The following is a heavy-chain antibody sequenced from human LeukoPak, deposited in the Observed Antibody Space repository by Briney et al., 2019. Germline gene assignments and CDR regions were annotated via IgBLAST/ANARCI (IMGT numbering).Heavy chain of an antibody. CDR1: GGSISSSSYY. CDR3: ASSGSTSGLGFDY. J-gene: IGHJ4*02. D-gene: IGHD2-2*01. CDR2: IYYSGST. Sequence: SETLSLTCTVSGGSISSSSYYWGWIRQPPGKGLEWIGSIYYSGSTYYNPSLKSRVTIPVDTSKNQFSLKLSSVTAADTAVYYCASSGSTSGLGFDYWGQGTLVTVSS. V-gene: IGHV4-39*01.